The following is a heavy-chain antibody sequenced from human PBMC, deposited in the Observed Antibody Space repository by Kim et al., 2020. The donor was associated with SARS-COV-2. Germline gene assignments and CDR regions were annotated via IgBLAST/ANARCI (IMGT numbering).Heavy chain of an antibody. J-gene: IGHJ4*02. CDR3: ARHLIGSGYYYGFDY. D-gene: IGHD3-22*01. V-gene: IGHV5-51*01. Sequence: PSFQGQVTISADKSSSTAYLQWSSLKASDTAMYYCARHLIGSGYYYGFDYWGQGTLVTVSS.